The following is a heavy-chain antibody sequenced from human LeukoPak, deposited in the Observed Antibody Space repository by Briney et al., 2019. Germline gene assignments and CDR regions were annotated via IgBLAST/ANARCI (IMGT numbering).Heavy chain of an antibody. CDR1: VCSLWSYY. CDR2: TYYSGST. V-gene: IGHV4-59*01. Sequence: SENLSLPPTASVCSLWSYYLGWVRQPPRVGLEWIGYTYYSGSTNYNPSLKSRVTISVDTSKNQFSLKLSSVTAADTAVYYCARVSPSGYFDYWGQGTLVTVSS. J-gene: IGHJ4*02. CDR3: ARVSPSGYFDY.